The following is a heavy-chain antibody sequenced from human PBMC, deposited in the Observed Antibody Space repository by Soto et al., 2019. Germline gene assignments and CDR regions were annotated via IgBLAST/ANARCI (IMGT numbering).Heavy chain of an antibody. V-gene: IGHV1-69*01. Sequence: QVQLVQSGAEVKKPGSSVKVSCRASEGPFSSYSVIWMRQAPGQAPEWQGGLMPMTDEVNYARKLQGRLSITGDESTNPAYMERSSLGPEDTVVYYCARGWRGDNWFAPWGQGTPVIVSS. CDR2: LMPMTDEV. D-gene: IGHD3-3*01. CDR3: ARGWRGDNWFAP. CDR1: EGPFSSYS. J-gene: IGHJ5*02.